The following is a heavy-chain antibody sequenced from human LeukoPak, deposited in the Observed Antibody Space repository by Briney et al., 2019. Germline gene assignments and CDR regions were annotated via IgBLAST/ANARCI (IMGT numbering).Heavy chain of an antibody. Sequence: PSETLSLTCTVSSGSISRCPSYWGWIRQPPGKGLEWIAKIYSSGNTYYNPSLKSRVTISVDTSQNQFSLKLSSVTAADTAVYYCARGEAMVRGVIMGYFDYWCQGTLVSVSS. CDR3: ARGEAMVRGVIMGYFDY. CDR1: SGSISRCPSY. CDR2: IYSSGNT. D-gene: IGHD3-10*01. J-gene: IGHJ4*02. V-gene: IGHV4-39*07.